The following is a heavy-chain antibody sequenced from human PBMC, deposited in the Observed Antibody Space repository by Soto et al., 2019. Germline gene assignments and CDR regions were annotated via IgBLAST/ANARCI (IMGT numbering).Heavy chain of an antibody. CDR1: GFTVSSNY. CDR3: ARVYYDILTGYRN. J-gene: IGHJ4*02. CDR2: ISSGGTT. D-gene: IGHD3-9*01. Sequence: EVQLVETGGGLIQPGGSLRLSCAASGFTVSSNYMSWVRQAPGQGLEWVSVISSGGTTYYADSVKGRFTISRDNSKHTLYLQMNSLRVEDTAVYYCARVYYDILTGYRNWGQGTLVTVSS. V-gene: IGHV3-53*02.